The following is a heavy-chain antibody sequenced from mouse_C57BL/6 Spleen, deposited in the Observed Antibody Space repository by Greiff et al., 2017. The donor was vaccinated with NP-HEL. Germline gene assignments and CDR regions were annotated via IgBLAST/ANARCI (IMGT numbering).Heavy chain of an antibody. Sequence: QVQLQQPGAELVKPGASVKLSCKASGYTFTSYWMHWVKQRPGQGLEWIGMIHPSSGSTNYNEKFKSKATLTVDKSSSTTYKQHSSLTSEDSAVYYCARGYYGSSYGFAYWGQGTLVTVSA. CDR2: IHPSSGST. J-gene: IGHJ3*01. CDR3: ARGYYGSSYGFAY. D-gene: IGHD1-1*01. CDR1: GYTFTSYW. V-gene: IGHV1-64*01.